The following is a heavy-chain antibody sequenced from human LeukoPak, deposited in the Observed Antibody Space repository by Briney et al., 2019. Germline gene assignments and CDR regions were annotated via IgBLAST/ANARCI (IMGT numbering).Heavy chain of an antibody. CDR3: ARGNPYLAVAGPFDY. Sequence: ASVKVSCKASGDIFTGYYVHWVRQAPGQGLEWMGWINPNSGGTNYAQKFQDRVTMTRDTSISTVYTELRWLKSDDTVIYYCARGNPYLAVAGPFDYWGQGTLVTVSS. D-gene: IGHD6-19*01. CDR2: INPNSGGT. J-gene: IGHJ4*02. V-gene: IGHV1-2*02. CDR1: GDIFTGYY.